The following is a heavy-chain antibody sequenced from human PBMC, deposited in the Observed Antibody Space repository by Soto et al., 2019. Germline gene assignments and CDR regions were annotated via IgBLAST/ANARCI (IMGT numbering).Heavy chain of an antibody. V-gene: IGHV2-26*01. CDR1: GFSLTNGRMG. J-gene: IGHJ6*02. CDR2: FFSDAER. Sequence: SGPTLVNPTATLPLTCSVSGFSLTNGRMGVSWIRQHPGKALEWRAHFFSDAERSYSTSMQSRLNMYKDSSGSQVVLTMTNMAPADTATYFCARLDGDYNYYGLDVWGDAIAVTVSS. CDR3: ARLDGDYNYYGLDV. D-gene: IGHD4-17*01.